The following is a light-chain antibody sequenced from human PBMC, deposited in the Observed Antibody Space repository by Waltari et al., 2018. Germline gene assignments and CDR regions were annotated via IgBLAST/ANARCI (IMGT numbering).Light chain of an antibody. V-gene: IGLV1-40*01. CDR3: QSYDSSLSASYV. CDR2: GTS. J-gene: IGLJ1*01. Sequence: QSVLTQSPSVSGAPGQRVTISCNGSRTNIGAGYVVHWYQQIPGTAPKLLIYGTSHRPSGVPDRFSGSRSGTSASLAITGLQAEDEADYYCQSYDSSLSASYVFGTGTAVSVL. CDR1: RTNIGAGYV.